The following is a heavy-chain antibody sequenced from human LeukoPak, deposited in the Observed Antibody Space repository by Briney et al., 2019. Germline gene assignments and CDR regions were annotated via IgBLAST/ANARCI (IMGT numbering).Heavy chain of an antibody. D-gene: IGHD6-13*01. CDR3: ANLIAAPGHY. V-gene: IGHV4-59*05. Sequence: GSLRLSCAASGFTVSSNYMSWVRQAPGKGLEWIGSIYYSGSTYFNPSLKSRVTVSVDTSKNQFSLKLSSVTAADTAVYYCANLIAAPGHYWGQGTLVTVSS. J-gene: IGHJ4*02. CDR1: GFTVSSNY. CDR2: IYYSGST.